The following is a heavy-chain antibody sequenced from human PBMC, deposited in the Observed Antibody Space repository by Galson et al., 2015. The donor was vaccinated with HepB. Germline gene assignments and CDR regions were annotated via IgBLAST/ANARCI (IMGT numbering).Heavy chain of an antibody. CDR1: TFIFSTYS. D-gene: IGHD4-11*01. V-gene: IGHV3-7*01. Sequence: SLRLSCAASTFIFSTYSMNWVRQAPGKGLEWVANIKQDGSEKYYVDSVKGRFTISRDNAKNSLYLQMNILRAEDTAVYYCARDRFLGYSNDYWGQGTLVTVSS. J-gene: IGHJ4*02. CDR2: IKQDGSEK. CDR3: ARDRFLGYSNDY.